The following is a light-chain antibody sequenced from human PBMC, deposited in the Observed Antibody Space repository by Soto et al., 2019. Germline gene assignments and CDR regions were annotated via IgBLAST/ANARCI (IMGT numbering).Light chain of an antibody. CDR1: RVISNS. CDR3: QQAYIFPLS. J-gene: IGKJ4*01. V-gene: IGKV1-12*01. Sequence: DVQMTQSPSSVSASVGDRVTLTCRASRVISNSLAWYQQKPGKAPRLLIYAAFNLQGGVPSRFSGSGSGTHFFLTISSLQPDDFATYYCQQAYIFPLSLGGGTKVDTK. CDR2: AAF.